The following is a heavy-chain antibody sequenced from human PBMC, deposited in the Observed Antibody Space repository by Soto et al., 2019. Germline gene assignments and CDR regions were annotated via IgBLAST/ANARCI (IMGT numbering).Heavy chain of an antibody. Sequence: GASVKVSCKASGCTFSSYAISWVRQAPGQGLEWMGGIIPIFGTANYAQKFQGRVTITADKSTSTAYMELSSLRSEDTAVYYCARKGSGYYYEYFDYWGQGTLVTVSS. CDR3: ARKGSGYYYEYFDY. CDR2: IIPIFGTA. D-gene: IGHD3-22*01. J-gene: IGHJ4*02. CDR1: GCTFSSYA. V-gene: IGHV1-69*06.